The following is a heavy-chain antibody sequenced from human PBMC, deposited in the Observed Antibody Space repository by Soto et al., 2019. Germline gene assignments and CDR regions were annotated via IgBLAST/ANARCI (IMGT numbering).Heavy chain of an antibody. CDR1: GGSISSSSYY. J-gene: IGHJ6*02. V-gene: IGHV4-39*01. D-gene: IGHD2-15*01. CDR3: AVPAASLAGATGSYSAHGMEV. Sequence: PSDTLSLTCAISGGSISSSSYYWGRIRQPPGKGLEWSGYIDYSGSPYYNPSLKSRVTISVNTSKNQCSLKLSSVTAAVTAVYYYAVPAASLAGATGSYSAHGMEVWGQGTSVTVAS. CDR2: IDYSGSP.